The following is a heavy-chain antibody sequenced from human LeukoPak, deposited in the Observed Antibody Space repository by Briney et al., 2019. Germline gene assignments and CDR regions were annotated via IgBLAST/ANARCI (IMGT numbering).Heavy chain of an antibody. CDR3: ARALRTGQGDYVPVL. J-gene: IGHJ4*02. V-gene: IGHV5-51*01. CDR1: GYKFTNYW. D-gene: IGHD4-17*01. Sequence: PGESLKISCKASGYKFTNYWIGWVRQMPGKGLEWMTIIYPGDSETRYSPSFQGQVTISDDKSIGTMYLQWSSLKASDTAMYYCARALRTGQGDYVPVLWGQGTLVIVSS. CDR2: IYPGDSET.